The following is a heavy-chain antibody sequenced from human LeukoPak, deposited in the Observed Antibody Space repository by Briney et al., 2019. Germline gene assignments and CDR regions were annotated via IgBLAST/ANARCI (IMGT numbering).Heavy chain of an antibody. J-gene: IGHJ5*02. Sequence: SETLSLTCTVSGYSISSAYYWGWIRQPPGKGLEWIGSIYHSGSTYYNPSLKSRVSISVDTSKNQFSLKLSSVTAADTAVYYCARVGNPLVTVFAWFDPWGQGTLVTVSS. D-gene: IGHD3-3*01. CDR3: ARVGNPLVTVFAWFDP. CDR1: GYSISSAYY. CDR2: IYHSGST. V-gene: IGHV4-38-2*02.